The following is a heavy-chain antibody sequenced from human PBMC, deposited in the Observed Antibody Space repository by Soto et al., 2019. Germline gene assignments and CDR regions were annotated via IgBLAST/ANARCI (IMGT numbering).Heavy chain of an antibody. V-gene: IGHV3-23*01. D-gene: IGHD2-15*01. Sequence: EVQLLESGGGLVQPGGSLRLSCAASGFSFSTYAMTWVRQAPGKGLEWVSGISGNSGSTYYADSVKGRFTVSRDNSTNTVYLQMSSLRGDDTGVYYCAKVSVVVLAAGDWFDPWGQGTLVTVSS. CDR2: ISGNSGST. J-gene: IGHJ5*02. CDR1: GFSFSTYA. CDR3: AKVSVVVLAAGDWFDP.